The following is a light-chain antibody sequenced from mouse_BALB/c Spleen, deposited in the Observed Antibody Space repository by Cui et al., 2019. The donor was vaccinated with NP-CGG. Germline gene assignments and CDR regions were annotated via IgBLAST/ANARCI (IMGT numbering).Light chain of an antibody. CDR3: ALWYSNHWV. Sequence: QAVVTQESALTTSPGETVTLTCRSSTGAVTTSNYANWVQEKPDHLFTGLIGGTNNRTPGVPARFSGSLIGDKAALTITGAKTEDEAIYFCALWYSNHWVIGGGTKLTVL. J-gene: IGLJ1*01. V-gene: IGLV1*01. CDR1: TGAVTTSNY. CDR2: GTN.